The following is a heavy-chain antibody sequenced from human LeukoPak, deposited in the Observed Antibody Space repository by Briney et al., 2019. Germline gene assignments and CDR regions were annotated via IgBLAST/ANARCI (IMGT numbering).Heavy chain of an antibody. CDR2: MNPNSGNT. J-gene: IGHJ2*01. CDR3: ARAYPWYFDL. V-gene: IGHV1-8*01. CDR1: GYTFTSYD. Sequence: GASVKVSCKASGYTFTSYDINWVRQATGQGLEWMGWMNPNSGNTGYGQKFQGRVTMTRDTSITTAYMELSNLRSEDTAVYYCARAYPWYFDLWGRGTLVTVSS.